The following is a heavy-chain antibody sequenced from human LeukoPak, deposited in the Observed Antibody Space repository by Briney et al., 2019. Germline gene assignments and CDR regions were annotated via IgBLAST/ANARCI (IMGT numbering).Heavy chain of an antibody. D-gene: IGHD2-2*02. CDR1: GFTFSSYC. Sequence: WGSLTLSCAASGFTFSSYCWSWLRQAPGKGLEWVANIKHGGSEKYYVDSVRGRFTISSDNAKNSLYLQMNRLRAEDTAVYSCATHIVVVPAAIGWFDPWGQGTLVTVSS. CDR2: IKHGGSEK. V-gene: IGHV3-7*01. CDR3: ATHIVVVPAAIGWFDP. J-gene: IGHJ5*02.